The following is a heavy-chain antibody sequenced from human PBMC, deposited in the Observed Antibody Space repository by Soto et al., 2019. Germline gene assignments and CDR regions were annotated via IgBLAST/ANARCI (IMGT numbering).Heavy chain of an antibody. CDR2: IYYSGST. CDR1: GVSISSSS. V-gene: IGHV4-59*01. Sequence: PSGTLSLTGTVSGVSISSSSGTWTRQPPGKGLEWIGYIYYSGSTNYSPSLKSRVTISADTSENQFSLKLSSVTAADTAVYYCARMNQLAPKKNAFDIWGQGTMVT. D-gene: IGHD1-1*01. J-gene: IGHJ3*02. CDR3: ARMNQLAPKKNAFDI.